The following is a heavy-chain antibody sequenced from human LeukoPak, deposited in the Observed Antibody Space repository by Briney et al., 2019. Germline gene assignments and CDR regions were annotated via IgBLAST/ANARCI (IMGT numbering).Heavy chain of an antibody. D-gene: IGHD2-2*02. V-gene: IGHV1-46*01. J-gene: IGHJ6*03. CDR2: SIPSGGGP. CDR1: GYTFTSYH. Sequence: GASVKVSCKTSGYTFTSYHIHWVRQAPGQGLEWMGISIPSGGGPSYAQKFQGRVTMTRDMSTNTVYMELSSLRSEDTAVYYCARGIPNFYFMDVWGRGTTVTVSS. CDR3: ARGIPNFYFMDV.